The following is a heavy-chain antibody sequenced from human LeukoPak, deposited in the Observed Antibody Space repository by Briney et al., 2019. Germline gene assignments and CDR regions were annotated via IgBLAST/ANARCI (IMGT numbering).Heavy chain of an antibody. V-gene: IGHV4-4*07. D-gene: IGHD2/OR15-2a*01. Sequence: SETLSLTCTVSGGSVSSNYWNWIRQPAGKGLEWIGRIYNGGTTNYNPSLESRVTISKDRSKNQFSLKLTSVTAADTAVYYCAHSISMDFEYWGQGTLVTVSS. CDR3: AHSISMDFEY. CDR2: IYNGGTT. J-gene: IGHJ4*02. CDR1: GGSVSSNY.